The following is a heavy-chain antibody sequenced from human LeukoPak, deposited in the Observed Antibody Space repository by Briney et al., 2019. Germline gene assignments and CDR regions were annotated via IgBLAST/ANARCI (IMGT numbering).Heavy chain of an antibody. CDR1: GGSISSYY. J-gene: IGHJ5*02. CDR3: ARSHCSGGSCFSSWFDP. D-gene: IGHD2-15*01. Sequence: SETLSLXCTVSGGSISSYYWSWIRQPAGKGLEWIGRIYTSGSTNYNPSLKSRVTMSVDTSKNQFSLKLSSVTAADTAVYYCARSHCSGGSCFSSWFDPWGQGTLVTVSS. V-gene: IGHV4-4*07. CDR2: IYTSGST.